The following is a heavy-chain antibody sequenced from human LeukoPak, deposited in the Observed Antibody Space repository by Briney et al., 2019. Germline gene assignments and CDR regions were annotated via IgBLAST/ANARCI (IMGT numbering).Heavy chain of an antibody. V-gene: IGHV3-21*01. CDR2: ISSSSTYI. Sequence: GGSLRLSSVASGFSLSIYSMNWVRPAPGKGLERGSSISSSSTYIYYADSVKGRVTLSRDNAKNSLYLQMNSLRAEDTAVYYCARVLSGCETTRCELDYWGQGTLVTVSS. CDR1: GFSLSIYS. J-gene: IGHJ4*02. CDR3: ARVLSGCETTRCELDY. D-gene: IGHD1-26*01.